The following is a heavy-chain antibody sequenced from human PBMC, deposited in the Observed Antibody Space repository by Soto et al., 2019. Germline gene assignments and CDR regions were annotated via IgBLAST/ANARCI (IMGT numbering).Heavy chain of an antibody. V-gene: IGHV4-61*01. J-gene: IGHJ5*02. D-gene: IGHD6-19*01. CDR2: IYFSGGT. CDR1: GDSVSSASFY. CDR3: ARVNSGRNWFDP. Sequence: SETLSLTCSVSGDSVSSASFYWSWIRQAPGKGLEWIGFIYFSGGTNYNPSLKSRVTMSRDTSKNQFSLKLRSVTPADTAVYCCARVNSGRNWFDPWGQGTLVTAPQ.